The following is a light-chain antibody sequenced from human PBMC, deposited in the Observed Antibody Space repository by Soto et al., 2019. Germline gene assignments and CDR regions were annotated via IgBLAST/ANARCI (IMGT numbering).Light chain of an antibody. CDR3: QQYDYSPCS. CDR2: AAS. CDR1: QSISNH. Sequence: DIQMTQSPSSLSASVEDRVIITCRASQSISNHLNWYQQKPGKAPKLLIFAASSLQSGVPSRFSGSRSGPDFTLTISRLEPEDFAVYHCQQYDYSPCSFGQGTKLQI. V-gene: IGKV1-39*01. J-gene: IGKJ2*04.